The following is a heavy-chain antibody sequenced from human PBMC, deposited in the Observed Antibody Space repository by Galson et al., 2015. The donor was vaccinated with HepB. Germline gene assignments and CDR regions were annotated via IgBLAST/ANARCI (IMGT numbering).Heavy chain of an antibody. V-gene: IGHV1-24*01. D-gene: IGHD6-13*01. CDR3: AIPPGGAAADSYAFDI. CDR1: GYTLTELS. Sequence: SVKVSCKVSGYTLTELSMHWVRQAPGKGLEWMGGFDPEDGETIYAQKFQGRVTMTEDTSTDTAYMELSSLRSEDTAVYYCAIPPGGAAADSYAFDIWGQGTLVTVSS. CDR2: FDPEDGET. J-gene: IGHJ4*02.